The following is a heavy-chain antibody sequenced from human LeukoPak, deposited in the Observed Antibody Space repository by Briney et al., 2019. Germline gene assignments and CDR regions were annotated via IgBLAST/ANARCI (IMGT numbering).Heavy chain of an antibody. CDR1: GGSISSYY. Sequence: SETLSLTCTVSGGSISSYYWSWIRQPPGKGLEWIGYIYYSGSTNYNPSLKSRVTISVDTSKNQFSLKLSSVTAADTAVYYCVRVVVPAAIWSNRFDPWGQGTLVTVSS. CDR2: IYYSGST. D-gene: IGHD2-2*01. J-gene: IGHJ5*02. CDR3: VRVVVPAAIWSNRFDP. V-gene: IGHV4-59*01.